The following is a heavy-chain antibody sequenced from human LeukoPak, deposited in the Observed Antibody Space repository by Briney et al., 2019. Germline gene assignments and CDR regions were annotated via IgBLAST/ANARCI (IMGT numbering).Heavy chain of an antibody. J-gene: IGHJ4*02. Sequence: SETLTLTCDVSGFSISLGYYWVWIRQPAGQGLEWIGSIHPSGTTFYNSSLNSRITMTIDAPKNQFSLRLSLVTAVDTAVYFCATERERRITDWGQGTLVTVSS. CDR1: GFSISLGYY. D-gene: IGHD1-1*01. CDR2: IHPSGTT. V-gene: IGHV4-38-2*02. CDR3: ATERERRITD.